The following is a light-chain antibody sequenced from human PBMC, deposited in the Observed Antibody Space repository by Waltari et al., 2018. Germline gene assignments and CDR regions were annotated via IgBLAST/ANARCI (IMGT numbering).Light chain of an antibody. CDR2: EVS. J-gene: IGLJ2*01. CDR1: SRDVGRYNH. CDR3: CSFAGSSISMV. Sequence: QSALTQPASVSGSPGQSITVSCTGTSRDVGRYNHVFWYQQHPGKAPNLIIYEVSERPSGVSDRFSGSKSGNTASLTISGLQAEDEGDYYCCSFAGSSISMVFGGGTKLTVL. V-gene: IGLV2-23*02.